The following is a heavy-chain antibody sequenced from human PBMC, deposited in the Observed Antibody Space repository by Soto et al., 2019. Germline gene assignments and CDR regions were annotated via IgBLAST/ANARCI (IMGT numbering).Heavy chain of an antibody. V-gene: IGHV1-3*01. CDR3: AVTTGY. CDR2: INADHGNA. Sequence: GASVKVSCKASGYTFTGYAMHWVRQAPGQRLEWMGWINADHGNAKYAQQFQGRVTMTSDTSISTVFMELTNLRSEDTAVYYCAVTTGYWGQGTKVTVSS. D-gene: IGHD4-17*01. CDR1: GYTFTGYA. J-gene: IGHJ4*02.